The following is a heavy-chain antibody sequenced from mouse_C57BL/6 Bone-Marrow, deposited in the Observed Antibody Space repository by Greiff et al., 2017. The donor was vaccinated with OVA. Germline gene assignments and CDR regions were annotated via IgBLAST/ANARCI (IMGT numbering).Heavy chain of an antibody. D-gene: IGHD1-2*01. CDR1: GYTFTDYY. Sequence: VKLQQSGAELVRPGASVKLSCKASGYTFTDYYINWVKQRPGQGLEWIARIYPGSGNTYYNEKFKGKATLTAEKSSSTAYMQLSSLTSEDSAVYFCARSRGLRLFAYWGQGTLVTVSA. V-gene: IGHV1-76*01. J-gene: IGHJ3*01. CDR3: ARSRGLRLFAY. CDR2: IYPGSGNT.